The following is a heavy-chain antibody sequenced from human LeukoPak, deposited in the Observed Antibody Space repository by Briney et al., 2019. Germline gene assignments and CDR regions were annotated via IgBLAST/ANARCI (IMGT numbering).Heavy chain of an antibody. CDR3: ARSGRDGYDYFDY. CDR2: ISYDGSNK. Sequence: GRSLRLSCAASGFTFSSYAMHWVRQAPGKGLEWVAVISYDGSNKYYADSVKGRFTISRDNSKNTLYLQMNSPRAEDTAVYYCARSGRDGYDYFDYWGQGTLVTVSS. V-gene: IGHV3-30-3*01. D-gene: IGHD5-24*01. CDR1: GFTFSSYA. J-gene: IGHJ4*02.